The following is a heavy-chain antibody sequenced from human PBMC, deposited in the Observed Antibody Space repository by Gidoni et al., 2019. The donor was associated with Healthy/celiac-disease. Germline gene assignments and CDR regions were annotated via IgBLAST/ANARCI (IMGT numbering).Heavy chain of an antibody. Sequence: EVQLVESGGGLVQPGRSLRLSCSASGFTFDDYAMHWVRQAPGKGLEWVSGSRWNSGSIGYADSVKGRFTISRDNAKNSLYLQMNSLRAEDTALYYCAYDSSGNGAFDIWGQGTMVTVSS. V-gene: IGHV3-9*01. D-gene: IGHD2-15*01. CDR2: SRWNSGSI. CDR3: AYDSSGNGAFDI. CDR1: GFTFDDYA. J-gene: IGHJ3*02.